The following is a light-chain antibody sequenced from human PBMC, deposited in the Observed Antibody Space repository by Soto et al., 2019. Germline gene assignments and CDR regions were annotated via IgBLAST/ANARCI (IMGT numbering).Light chain of an antibody. V-gene: IGLV3-21*02. J-gene: IGLJ2*01. CDR2: DDS. CDR3: QVWDGSTDQVV. CDR1: NIGTKS. Sequence: SYELTQPPAVSVAPGQTARITCGGDNIGTKSVHWYQQKAGQAPVLVVYDDSDRPSGISERLSGSNSGNTATLTISTVEAGDEADNYCQVWDGSTDQVVFAGGTKLTVL.